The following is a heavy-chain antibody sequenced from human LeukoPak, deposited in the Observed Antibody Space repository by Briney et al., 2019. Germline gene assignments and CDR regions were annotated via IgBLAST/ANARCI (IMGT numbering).Heavy chain of an antibody. V-gene: IGHV1-69*05. CDR2: IIPIFGTA. Sequence: ASVKVSCKASGGTFSSYAIIWVRQAPGQGLEWMGGIIPIFGTANYAQKFQGRVTITTDESTSTAYMELSSLRSEDTAVYYCARERYYDSSGYFTGFDYWGQGTLVTVSS. CDR1: GGTFSSYA. CDR3: ARERYYDSSGYFTGFDY. J-gene: IGHJ4*02. D-gene: IGHD3-22*01.